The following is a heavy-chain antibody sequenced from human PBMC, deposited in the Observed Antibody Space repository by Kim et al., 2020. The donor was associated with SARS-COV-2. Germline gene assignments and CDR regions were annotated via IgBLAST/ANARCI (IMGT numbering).Heavy chain of an antibody. CDR2: IYHSGST. J-gene: IGHJ4*02. CDR1: GGSISSSNW. D-gene: IGHD5-18*01. Sequence: SETLSLTCAVSGGSISSSNWWSWVRQPPGKWLEWIGAIYHSGSTNYNPSLKSRVTISVDKSKNQFSLKLSSVTAADTAVYYCARDLEYSYGFDYWGQGTLVTVSS. CDR3: ARDLEYSYGFDY. V-gene: IGHV4-4*02.